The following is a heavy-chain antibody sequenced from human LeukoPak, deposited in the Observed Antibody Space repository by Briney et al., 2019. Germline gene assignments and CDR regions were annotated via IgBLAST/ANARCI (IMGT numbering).Heavy chain of an antibody. J-gene: IGHJ4*02. CDR3: ARIGQRDYGVDFDY. CDR1: GFTFDDYA. CDR2: INSDGSST. Sequence: GGSLRLSCAASGFTFDDYAMHWVRQAPGKGLVWVSRINSDGSSTSYADSVKGRFTISRDNAKNTLYLQMNSLRAEDTAVYYCARIGQRDYGVDFDYWGQGTLVTVSS. D-gene: IGHD4-17*01. V-gene: IGHV3-74*01.